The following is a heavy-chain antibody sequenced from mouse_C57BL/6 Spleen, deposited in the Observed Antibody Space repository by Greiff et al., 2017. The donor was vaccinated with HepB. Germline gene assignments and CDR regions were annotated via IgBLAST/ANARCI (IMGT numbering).Heavy chain of an antibody. Sequence: EVQGVESGGGLVKPGGSLKLSCAASGFTFSDYGMHWVRQAPEKGLEWVAYISSGSSTIYYADTVKGRFTISRDNAKNTLFLQMTSLRSEDTAMYYCARSQLGYWGQGTTLTVSS. CDR1: GFTFSDYG. V-gene: IGHV5-17*01. CDR3: ARSQLGY. CDR2: ISSGSSTI. J-gene: IGHJ2*01. D-gene: IGHD3-1*01.